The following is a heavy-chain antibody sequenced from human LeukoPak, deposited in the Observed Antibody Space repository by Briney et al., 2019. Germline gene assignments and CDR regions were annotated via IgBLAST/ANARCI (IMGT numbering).Heavy chain of an antibody. CDR1: GYTFTGHY. V-gene: IGHV1-2*02. J-gene: IGHJ4*02. Sequence: ASVKVSCKASGYTFTGHYMHLVRQAPGQGLEWMGWINPNRGRTNYVQKFQGRVTMTRDTSIGTAYVELSRLRSDETAVYYCARDSREVSYYGSGSFKFGENYFDYWGQGTLVTVSS. CDR2: INPNRGRT. CDR3: ARDSREVSYYGSGSFKFGENYFDY. D-gene: IGHD3-10*01.